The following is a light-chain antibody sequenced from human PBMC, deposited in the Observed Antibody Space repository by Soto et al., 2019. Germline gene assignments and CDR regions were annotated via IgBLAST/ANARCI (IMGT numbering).Light chain of an antibody. CDR1: QYVDTY. CDR3: QQGYRTPRS. CDR2: GAS. Sequence: DIQMTQSPSSLSESVGDRVTITCRASQYVDTYLNWYQQKPGKAPKLLIYGASSLQSGVPSRFSGIGSGTDFTLTISSLQPEDSATYYCQQGYRTPRSFGQGTKVEVK. V-gene: IGKV1-39*01. J-gene: IGKJ1*01.